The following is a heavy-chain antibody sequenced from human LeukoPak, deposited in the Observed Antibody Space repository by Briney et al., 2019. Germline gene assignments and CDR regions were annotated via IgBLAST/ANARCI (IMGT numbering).Heavy chain of an antibody. CDR2: IIPIFGTA. CDR1: GYTFTSYD. J-gene: IGHJ4*02. D-gene: IGHD3-10*01. CDR3: ARWRAYYYGSGSYYFDY. V-gene: IGHV1-69*13. Sequence: SVKVSCKASGYTFTSYDINWVRQATGQGLEWMGGIIPIFGTANYAQKFQGRVTITADESTSTAYMELSSLRSEDTAVYYCARWRAYYYGSGSYYFDYWGQGTLVTVSS.